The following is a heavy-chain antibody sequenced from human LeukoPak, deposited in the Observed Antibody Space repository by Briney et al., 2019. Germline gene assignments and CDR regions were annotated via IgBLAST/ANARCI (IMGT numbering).Heavy chain of an antibody. Sequence: SQTLSLTCTVSGGSISSGSYYWSWIRQPAGKGLEWIGRIYTSGSTNYNPSLKSRVTISVVTSKNQFSLKLSSVTAADTAVYYCARTSYGRDDAFDIWGQGTMVTVSS. CDR3: ARTSYGRDDAFDI. J-gene: IGHJ3*02. V-gene: IGHV4-61*02. CDR1: GGSISSGSYY. CDR2: IYTSGST. D-gene: IGHD4-17*01.